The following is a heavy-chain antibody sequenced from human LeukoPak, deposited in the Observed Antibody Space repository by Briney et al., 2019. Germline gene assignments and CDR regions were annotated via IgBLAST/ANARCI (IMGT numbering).Heavy chain of an antibody. CDR3: ARGQQLVRQKYYYYYGMDV. Sequence: PGRSLTLSCAASGFTFSSYGMHWVRQAPGKGLEWVAVIWYDGSNKYYADSVKGRFTISRDNSKNTLYLQMNSLRAEDTAVYYCARGQQLVRQKYYYYYGMDVWGKGTTVTVSS. D-gene: IGHD6-13*01. J-gene: IGHJ6*04. V-gene: IGHV3-33*01. CDR2: IWYDGSNK. CDR1: GFTFSSYG.